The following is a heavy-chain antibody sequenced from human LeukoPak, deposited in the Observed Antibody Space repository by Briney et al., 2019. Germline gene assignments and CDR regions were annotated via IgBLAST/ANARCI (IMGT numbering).Heavy chain of an antibody. Sequence: GRSLRLSCAASGFTFSDYYMSWIRQAPGKGLEWVSYISSSGSTIYYADSVKGRFTISRDNAKNSLYLQMNSLRAEDTAVYYCATSDYGDYVDYWGQGTLVTVSS. J-gene: IGHJ4*02. CDR3: ATSDYGDYVDY. CDR2: ISSSGSTI. CDR1: GFTFSDYY. D-gene: IGHD4-17*01. V-gene: IGHV3-11*04.